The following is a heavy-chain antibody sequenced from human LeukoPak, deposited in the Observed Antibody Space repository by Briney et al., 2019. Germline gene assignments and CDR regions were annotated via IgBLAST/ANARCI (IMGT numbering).Heavy chain of an antibody. D-gene: IGHD2-15*01. CDR2: INPNTGDT. Sequence: ASVKVSCKASGYPFIDYYLHWVRQAPGQGLEWMGCINPNTGDTNSAQNFQGRVIMTRDTSITTAYMELSRLKSDDTALYYCASKGAGHCYDASCMGSFDLWGQGTTVAVSS. CDR1: GYPFIDYY. V-gene: IGHV1-2*02. CDR3: ASKGAGHCYDASCMGSFDL. J-gene: IGHJ3*01.